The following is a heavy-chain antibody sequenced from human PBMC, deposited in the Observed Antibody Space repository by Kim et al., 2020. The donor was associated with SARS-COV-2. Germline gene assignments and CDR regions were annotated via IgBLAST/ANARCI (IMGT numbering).Heavy chain of an antibody. J-gene: IGHJ6*01. CDR1: GGTFSSYA. D-gene: IGHD2-2*01. CDR3: ARAKCSSTSCPHYYGMDV. V-gene: IGHV1-69*04. CDR2: IIPILGIA. Sequence: SVKVSCKASGGTFSSYAISWVRQAPGQGLEWLGRIIPILGIANYAQKFQGRVTITADKSTSTAYMELSSLRSEDTAVYYCARAKCSSTSCPHYYGMDVW.